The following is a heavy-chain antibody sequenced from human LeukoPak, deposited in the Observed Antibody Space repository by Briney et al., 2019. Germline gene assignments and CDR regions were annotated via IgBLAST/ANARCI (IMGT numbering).Heavy chain of an antibody. CDR2: IIPIFGTA. CDR3: ARGGLIAATGLDY. J-gene: IGHJ4*02. CDR1: GGTLSSFV. V-gene: IGHV1-69*13. D-gene: IGHD6-13*01. Sequence: SVKVSCKASGGTLSSFVITWVRQAPGQGLEWMGGIIPIFGTANYAQKFQGRVTINADESTTTAYMELSSLRSEDTAVYYCARGGLIAATGLDYWGQGTLVTVSS.